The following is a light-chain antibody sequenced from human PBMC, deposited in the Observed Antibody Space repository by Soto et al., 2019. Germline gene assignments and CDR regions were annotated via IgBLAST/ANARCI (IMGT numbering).Light chain of an antibody. V-gene: IGLV2-14*01. CDR3: SSHGGSNTFYV. CDR2: EVS. Sequence: QSALTQPASVSGSPGQSITISCTGTSSDVGAYNYVSWYQQHPGNAPKLIIHEVSNRPSGVSNRFSGSKSGNTASLTISGLQAEDEADYYCSSHGGSNTFYVFGSGTKLTVL. CDR1: SSDVGAYNY. J-gene: IGLJ1*01.